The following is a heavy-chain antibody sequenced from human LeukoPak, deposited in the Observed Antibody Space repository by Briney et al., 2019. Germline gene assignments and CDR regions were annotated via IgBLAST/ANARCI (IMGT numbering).Heavy chain of an antibody. D-gene: IGHD2-2*01. Sequence: GGSLRLSCAASGFTFSSYSMNWVRQAPGKGLEWVSSISSSSSYIYYADSVKGRFTISRDNAKNSLYLQMNSLRAEDTAVYYCAREKYQLLWRAVDVWGKGTTVTVSS. J-gene: IGHJ6*04. CDR3: AREKYQLLWRAVDV. CDR2: ISSSSSYI. V-gene: IGHV3-21*01. CDR1: GFTFSSYS.